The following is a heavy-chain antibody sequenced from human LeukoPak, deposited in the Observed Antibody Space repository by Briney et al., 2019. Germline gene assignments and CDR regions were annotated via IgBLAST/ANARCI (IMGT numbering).Heavy chain of an antibody. CDR3: AAIFYSNYVDY. V-gene: IGHV4-30-2*06. J-gene: IGHJ4*02. D-gene: IGHD3-9*01. Sequence: SQTLSLTCTVSGASISSEGSHWIWIRQSPGKGLEWIGHIYRSGSTFYNPSLRRRVTMSVDTSNNHFSLRLASATAADTAVYYCAAIFYSNYVDYWGQGIPVTVSS. CDR2: IYRSGST. CDR1: GASISSEGSH.